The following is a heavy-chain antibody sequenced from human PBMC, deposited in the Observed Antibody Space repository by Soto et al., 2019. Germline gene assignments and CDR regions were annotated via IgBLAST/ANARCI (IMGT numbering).Heavy chain of an antibody. D-gene: IGHD5-18*01. V-gene: IGHV4-61*08. CDR1: GGSISSGDYY. J-gene: IGHJ4*02. Sequence: PSETMSLTCTVSGGSISSGDYYWSWIRQPPGKGLEWIGYIYYSGSTNYNPSLKSRVTISVDTSKNQFSLKLSSVTAADTAVYYCAREEETSMVTAGYWGQGTLVTVSS. CDR3: AREEETSMVTAGY. CDR2: IYYSGST.